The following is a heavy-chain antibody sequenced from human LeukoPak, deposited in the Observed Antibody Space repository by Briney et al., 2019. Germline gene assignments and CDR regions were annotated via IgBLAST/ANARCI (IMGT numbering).Heavy chain of an antibody. CDR2: IYYSGST. CDR3: ARAVVAASNWFDP. Sequence: SETLSLTCTVSGGSISSYYWSWIQQPPGKGLEWIGYIYYSGSTNYNPSLKSRVTISVDTSKNQFSLKLSSVTAADTAVYYCARAVVAASNWFDPWGQGTLVTVSS. V-gene: IGHV4-59*08. CDR1: GGSISSYY. D-gene: IGHD2-15*01. J-gene: IGHJ5*02.